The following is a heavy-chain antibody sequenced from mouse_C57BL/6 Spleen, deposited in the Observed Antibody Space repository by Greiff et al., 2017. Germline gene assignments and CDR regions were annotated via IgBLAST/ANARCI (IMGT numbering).Heavy chain of an antibody. CDR2: INPSTGGT. CDR1: GYSFTGYY. Sequence: EVHLVESGPELVKPGASVKISCKASGYSFTGYYMNWVKQSPEKSLEWIGEINPSTGGTTYNQKFKAKATLTVDKSSSTAYMQLKSLTSEDSAVYYCAREYWFAYWGQGTLVTVSA. J-gene: IGHJ3*01. CDR3: AREYWFAY. D-gene: IGHD5-1*01. V-gene: IGHV1-42*01.